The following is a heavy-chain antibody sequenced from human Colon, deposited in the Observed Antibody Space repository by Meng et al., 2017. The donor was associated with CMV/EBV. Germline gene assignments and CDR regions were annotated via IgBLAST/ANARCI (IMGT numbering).Heavy chain of an antibody. Sequence: QVQLVQSGAEVKKPGASVKVSCGASGYTFNNYGLNWVRQAPGQGLEWMGWISPYIGNTNYGQRFQGRLTLTTDTSTDTAYMELRSLSPDDTAIYYCARDRGQDTVVVVADRGFDPWGQGTLGTVSS. CDR3: ARDRGQDTVVVVADRGFDP. D-gene: IGHD2-15*01. CDR2: ISPYIGNT. CDR1: GYTFNNYG. J-gene: IGHJ5*02. V-gene: IGHV1-18*01.